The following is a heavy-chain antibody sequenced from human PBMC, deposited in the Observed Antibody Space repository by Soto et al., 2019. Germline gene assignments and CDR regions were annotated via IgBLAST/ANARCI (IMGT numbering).Heavy chain of an antibody. V-gene: IGHV3-33*01. CDR1: GFSFSSCG. CDR2: IWHNGGNQ. J-gene: IGHJ3*01. D-gene: IGHD1-20*01. CDR3: ARVQDTHGMGSFDF. Sequence: GGSLRLSCAASGFSFSSCGMHWVRQPPGKGLEWVALIWHNGGNQYYADSVEGRFTISRDNSKDKLYLQLNSLRAEDTAENFCARVQDTHGMGSFDFWGQGTLVTVS.